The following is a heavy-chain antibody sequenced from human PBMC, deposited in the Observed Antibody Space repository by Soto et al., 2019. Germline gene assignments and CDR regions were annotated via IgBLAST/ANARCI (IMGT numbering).Heavy chain of an antibody. J-gene: IGHJ3*02. Sequence: GGSLRLSCAASGFTFSGSAMHWVRQASGKGLEWVGRIRSKANSYATAYAASVKGRFTISRDDSKNTAYLQMNSLRAEDTAVYYCAKDFSYYDSSGYSAPDAFDIWGQGTMVTVSS. D-gene: IGHD3-22*01. CDR3: AKDFSYYDSSGYSAPDAFDI. CDR2: IRSKANSYAT. V-gene: IGHV3-73*01. CDR1: GFTFSGSA.